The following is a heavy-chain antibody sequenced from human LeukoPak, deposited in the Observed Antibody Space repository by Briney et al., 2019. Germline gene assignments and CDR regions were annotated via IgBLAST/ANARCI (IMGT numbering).Heavy chain of an antibody. V-gene: IGHV4-4*02. CDR1: GGSISSSHW. CDR3: ARTYYYDSSGYRLDY. CDR2: IYHSGST. D-gene: IGHD3-22*01. J-gene: IGHJ4*02. Sequence: SVTLSLTCAVSGGSISSSHWWSWVRQPPGKGLEWIGEIYHSGSTNYNPSLKSRVTISVDKSKNQFSLKLSSVTAADTAVYYCARTYYYDSSGYRLDYWGQGTLVTVSS.